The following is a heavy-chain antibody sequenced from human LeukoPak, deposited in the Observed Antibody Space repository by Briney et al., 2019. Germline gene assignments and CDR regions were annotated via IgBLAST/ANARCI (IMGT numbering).Heavy chain of an antibody. CDR2: IYYSGST. D-gene: IGHD2-2*01. CDR3: ARHIQAPAAPMDV. Sequence: SETLPLTCTVSGGSISRYYWSWIRQPPGKGLEWIGYIYYSGSTNYSPSLKSRVTISVDTSKNQFSLKLSSVTAADTAVYYCARHIQAPAAPMDVWGKGTTVTVSS. J-gene: IGHJ6*03. CDR1: GGSISRYY. V-gene: IGHV4-59*08.